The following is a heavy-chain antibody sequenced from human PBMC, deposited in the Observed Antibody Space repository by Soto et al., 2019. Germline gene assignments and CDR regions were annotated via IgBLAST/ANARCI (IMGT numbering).Heavy chain of an antibody. J-gene: IGHJ4*02. Sequence: GWSLRLSCAASGFTFINYAMHWVRQAPGKGLEWVSVISYDGSNKYYADSVKGRFTISRDNSKNTLYLQMNSLRDEDTAVYYCARDYRITIVGVVIIPVQPLGYWGQGTLVTVSS. CDR1: GFTFINYA. V-gene: IGHV3-30-3*01. D-gene: IGHD3-3*01. CDR2: ISYDGSNK. CDR3: ARDYRITIVGVVIIPVQPLGY.